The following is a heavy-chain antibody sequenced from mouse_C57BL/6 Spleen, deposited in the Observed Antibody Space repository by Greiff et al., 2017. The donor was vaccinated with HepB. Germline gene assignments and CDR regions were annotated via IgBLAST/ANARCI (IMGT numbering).Heavy chain of an antibody. V-gene: IGHV5-17*01. CDR2: ISSGSSTI. CDR1: GFTFSDYG. Sequence: DVQLVESGGGLVKPGGSLKLSCAASGFTFSDYGMHWVRQAPEKGLEWVAYISSGSSTIYYADTVKGRFTIARDNAKNTLFLQMTSLRSEETAMCYCARGFTTVVFDYWGQGTTLTVSS. J-gene: IGHJ2*01. D-gene: IGHD1-1*01. CDR3: ARGFTTVVFDY.